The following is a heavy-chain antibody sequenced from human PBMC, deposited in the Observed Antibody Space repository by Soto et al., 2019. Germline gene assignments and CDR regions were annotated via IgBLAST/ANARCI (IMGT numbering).Heavy chain of an antibody. CDR3: AHRPKQWLARGDWFDP. CDR1: GFSLSTSGVG. J-gene: IGHJ5*02. CDR2: IYWDDDK. Sequence: SGPTLVNPTQTLTLTCTFSGFSLSTSGVGVGWIRQPPGKALEWLALIYWDDDKRYSPSLKSRLTITKDTSKNQVVLTMTNMDPVDTATYYCAHRPKQWLARGDWFDPWGQGTLVTVSS. D-gene: IGHD6-19*01. V-gene: IGHV2-5*02.